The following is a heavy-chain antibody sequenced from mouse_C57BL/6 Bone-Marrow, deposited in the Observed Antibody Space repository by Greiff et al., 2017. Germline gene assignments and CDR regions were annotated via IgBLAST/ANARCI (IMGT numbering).Heavy chain of an antibody. CDR2: IRSISSNYAT. V-gene: IGHV10-3*01. J-gene: IGHJ2*01. Sequence: EVQVVESGGGLVQPQGSFQLSCAASGFTFYTSAMHWVLHAPGKVLEWVSRIRSISSNYATYYADSVKDRLTIARDDSQSMLYLQMNNLKTEDTAMYYCVRDGRKGFDYWGQGTTLTVSS. CDR1: GFTFYTSA. D-gene: IGHD1-1*02. CDR3: VRDGRKGFDY.